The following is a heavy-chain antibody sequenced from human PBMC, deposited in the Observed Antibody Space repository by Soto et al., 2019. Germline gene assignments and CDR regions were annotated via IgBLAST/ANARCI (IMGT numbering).Heavy chain of an antibody. V-gene: IGHV4-61*03. J-gene: IGHJ4*02. Sequence: SETLSLTCNVSDDSIPVSGDAITSFYWSWIRQSPDKGREWIGNIYYSGATTYNLSLRNRFTISVDVSRNHVTLRLTSVTAADTAIYYCARDRGSVDYTWGTYRSRGYFEHWGRGILVTVSS. CDR1: DDSIPVSGDAITSFY. CDR2: IYYSGAT. CDR3: ARDRGSVDYTWGTYRSRGYFEH. D-gene: IGHD3-16*02.